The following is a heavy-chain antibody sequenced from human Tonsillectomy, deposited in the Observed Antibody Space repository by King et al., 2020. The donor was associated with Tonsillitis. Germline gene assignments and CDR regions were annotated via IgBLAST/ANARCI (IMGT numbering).Heavy chain of an antibody. CDR1: GFTFNDYA. CDR2: ISWNSDTR. D-gene: IGHD1-26*01. Sequence: VQLVESGGGLVQPGRSLRLSCAASGFTFNDYAMYWVRQAPGKGMEWVSGISWNSDTRGYADSVNGRFTISRDNAKNSLYLQMNNLRPEDTAFYYCAKDSAVGATVGWFHPWGQGTLVTVSS. J-gene: IGHJ5*02. V-gene: IGHV3-9*01. CDR3: AKDSAVGATVGWFHP.